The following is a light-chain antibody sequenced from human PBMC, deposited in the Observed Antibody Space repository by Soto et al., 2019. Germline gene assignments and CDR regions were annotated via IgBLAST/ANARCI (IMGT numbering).Light chain of an antibody. CDR3: QQYYSTQWT. J-gene: IGKJ1*01. CDR1: QSVLYSSNNKNY. CDR2: WAS. Sequence: DIVMTQSPDSLAVYLGERATINCKSSQSVLYSSNNKNYLAWYQQKPGQPPKLLIYWASTRESGVPDRFSGSGSGTDFTLTISSLQAEDVAFYYCQQYYSTQWTFGQGTKVEIK. V-gene: IGKV4-1*01.